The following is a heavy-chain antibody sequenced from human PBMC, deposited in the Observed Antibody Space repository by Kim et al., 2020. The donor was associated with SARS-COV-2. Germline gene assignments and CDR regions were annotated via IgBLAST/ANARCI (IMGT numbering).Heavy chain of an antibody. CDR2: IFNSGST. V-gene: IGHV4-61*02. D-gene: IGHD2-21*02. CDR3: ARQEYGGNYYFGY. J-gene: IGHJ4*02. Sequence: SETLSLTCTVSGGSISSGSYYWSWIRQPAGKGLEWIGRIFNSGSTSYNPSLKSRVTISVDTSKNQFSLNLSSVTAADTAMYYCARQEYGGNYYFGYWGQGPLVTVSS. CDR1: GGSISSGSYY.